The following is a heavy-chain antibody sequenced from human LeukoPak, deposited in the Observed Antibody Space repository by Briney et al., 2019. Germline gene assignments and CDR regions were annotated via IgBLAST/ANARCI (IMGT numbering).Heavy chain of an antibody. V-gene: IGHV1-18*01. D-gene: IGHD2-15*01. CDR1: GYTFTSYG. J-gene: IGHJ4*02. CDR3: ARDVGYCSGGSCPTFDY. Sequence: ASVKVSCKASGYTFTSYGISWVRQAPGQGLEWMGWISAYNGNTNYAQKLQGRVTMTTDTSTSTAYMELRSLRSDDTAVYYCARDVGYCSGGSCPTFDYWGQGTLVTVSS. CDR2: ISAYNGNT.